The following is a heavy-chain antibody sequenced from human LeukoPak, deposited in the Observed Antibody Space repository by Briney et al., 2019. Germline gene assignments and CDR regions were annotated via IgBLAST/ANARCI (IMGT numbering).Heavy chain of an antibody. Sequence: ASVNVSCTASGYTFTVYYMHWVRQAPGQGLEWMGWINPNSGGTNYAQKFQGWVTMTRDTSISTAYMELSRLRSDDTAVYYCARAVEMATITNWFDPWGLGTLVTVSS. CDR1: GYTFTVYY. V-gene: IGHV1-2*04. CDR2: INPNSGGT. D-gene: IGHD5-24*01. J-gene: IGHJ5*02. CDR3: ARAVEMATITNWFDP.